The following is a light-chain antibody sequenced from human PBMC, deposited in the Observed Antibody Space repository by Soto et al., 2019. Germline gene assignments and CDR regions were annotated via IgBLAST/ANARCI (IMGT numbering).Light chain of an antibody. CDR1: SSDIGGYDF. J-gene: IGLJ2*01. CDR3: TSYTTSSALVV. Sequence: QSALTQPASVSGSPGQSITISCTGTSSDIGGYDFVSWYQHHPGKAPKLIIYDVSNRPSGVSNRFSASKSGNTASLTISVLQAEDEADYFCTSYTTSSALVVFGGGTKVTVL. V-gene: IGLV2-14*01. CDR2: DVS.